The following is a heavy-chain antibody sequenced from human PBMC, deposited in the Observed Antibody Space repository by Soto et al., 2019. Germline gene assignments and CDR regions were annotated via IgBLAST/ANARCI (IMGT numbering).Heavy chain of an antibody. J-gene: IGHJ4*02. Sequence: GGSLRLSCAASGFTFSTYGFHWVRQAPGKAPEWVAGLLAATNKDYYADSVKGRFTISRDNSKNIFYLQMNSLRDEDTAIYFCAKDDGQGYWGQGTLVIGSS. V-gene: IGHV3-30*18. CDR3: AKDDGQGY. CDR1: GFTFSTYG. CDR2: LLAATNKD.